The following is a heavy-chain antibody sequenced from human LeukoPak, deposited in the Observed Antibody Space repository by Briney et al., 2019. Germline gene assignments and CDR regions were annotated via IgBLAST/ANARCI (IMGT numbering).Heavy chain of an antibody. J-gene: IGHJ4*02. V-gene: IGHV3-30*18. D-gene: IGHD4-17*01. Sequence: GGSLRLSCAASGFTFSSYGMHWVRQAPGKGLEWVAVISYDGSNKYYADSVKGRFTISRDNSKNTLYLQMNSLRAEDTAVYYCAKLAYGDPEYFDYWGQGTLVTLSS. CDR1: GFTFSSYG. CDR2: ISYDGSNK. CDR3: AKLAYGDPEYFDY.